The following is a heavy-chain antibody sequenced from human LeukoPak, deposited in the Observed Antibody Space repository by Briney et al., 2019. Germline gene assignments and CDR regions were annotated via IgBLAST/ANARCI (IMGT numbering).Heavy chain of an antibody. J-gene: IGHJ4*02. D-gene: IGHD5-12*01. V-gene: IGHV3-30*02. Sequence: GGSLRLSCAASGFTFSSSGMHWVRQAPGKGLEWVAFMSYDGSNRYYADSVKGRFTISRDNSKNTLYLQMNSLRAEDTAVCYCAKETRGSYSDYWGQGTLVTVSS. CDR3: AKETRGSYSDY. CDR1: GFTFSSSG. CDR2: MSYDGSNR.